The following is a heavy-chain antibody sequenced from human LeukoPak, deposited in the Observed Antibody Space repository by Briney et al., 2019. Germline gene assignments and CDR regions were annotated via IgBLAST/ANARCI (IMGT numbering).Heavy chain of an antibody. D-gene: IGHD6-19*01. CDR2: ISYSGST. V-gene: IGHV4-59*01. Sequence: SETLSLTCIVSGGSISGYYWSWIRQPPGKGLEWIGYISYSGSTNYNPSLKSRLTISVDTSKNQLSLKLSSVTAADTAVYYCARSSTGYSSGWYLYWGQGTLVTVSS. CDR1: GGSISGYY. CDR3: ARSSTGYSSGWYLY. J-gene: IGHJ4*02.